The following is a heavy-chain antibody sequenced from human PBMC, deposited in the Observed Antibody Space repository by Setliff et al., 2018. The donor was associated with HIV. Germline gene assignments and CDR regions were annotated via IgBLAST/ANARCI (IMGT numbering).Heavy chain of an antibody. V-gene: IGHV4-38-2*01. Sequence: PSETLSLTCAVSGYSISSGYYWGWIRQPPGKGLEWIGSIYHSESTYYNPSLKSRVTISLDTSKNQFSLKLSSVTAADTAVYYCAKLTPFDYWGQGTLVTVSS. J-gene: IGHJ4*02. CDR2: IYHSEST. CDR3: AKLTPFDY. CDR1: GYSISSGYY. D-gene: IGHD7-27*01.